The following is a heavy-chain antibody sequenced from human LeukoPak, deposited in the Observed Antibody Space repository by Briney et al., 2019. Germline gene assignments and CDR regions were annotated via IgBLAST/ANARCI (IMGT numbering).Heavy chain of an antibody. J-gene: IGHJ4*02. CDR2: ISYDGSNK. Sequence: GGSLRLSCAASGFTFSSYAMHWVRQAPGKGLEWVAVISYDGSNKYYADSVKGRFTISRDNSKNTLYLQMNSLRAEDTAVYYCATSIHYGRGYFDYWGQGTLVTVSS. CDR1: GFTFSSYA. D-gene: IGHD3-10*01. CDR3: ATSIHYGRGYFDY. V-gene: IGHV3-30-3*01.